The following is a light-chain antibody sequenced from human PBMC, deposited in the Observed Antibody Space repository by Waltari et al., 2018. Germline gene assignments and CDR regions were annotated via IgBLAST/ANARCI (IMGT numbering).Light chain of an antibody. CDR1: KLGDRY. CDR2: QQS. J-gene: IGLJ2*01. Sequence: SYELTQPPSVSVSPGQTASITCSGDKLGDRYVSWYQQTPGQSPVLVIYQQSKRPSRIPERFSGSNSGNTATLTISGTQAMDEADYYCQAWDTKVFGGGTKLTVL. CDR3: QAWDTKV. V-gene: IGLV3-1*01.